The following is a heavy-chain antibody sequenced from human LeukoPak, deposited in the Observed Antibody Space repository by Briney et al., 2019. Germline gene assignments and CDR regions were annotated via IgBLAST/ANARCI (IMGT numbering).Heavy chain of an antibody. J-gene: IGHJ3*02. CDR2: IYPGDSDT. CDR1: GYSFTSYW. V-gene: IGHV5-51*01. D-gene: IGHD6-19*01. Sequence: GESLKVSCKGSGYSFTSYWIGWVRQMPGKGLEWMGIIYPGDSDTRYSPSFQGQVTISVDKSISTAYLQWSSLKATDTAMYYCARTKHEQWPDAFDIWGQGTMVTVSS. CDR3: ARTKHEQWPDAFDI.